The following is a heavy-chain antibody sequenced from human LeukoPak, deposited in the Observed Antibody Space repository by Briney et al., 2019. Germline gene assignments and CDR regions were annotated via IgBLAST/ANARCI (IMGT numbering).Heavy chain of an antibody. CDR3: ASVAMLAFGI. CDR2: IKQDGSEK. J-gene: IGHJ3*02. Sequence: PGGSLRLSCAASGFTSSSYWMSWVRQAPGKGLEWVANIKQDGSEKYYVNSVKGRFTISRDNAKNSLYLQMNSLRAEDTAVYFCASVAMLAFGIWGQGTMVTVSS. CDR1: GFTSSSYW. V-gene: IGHV3-7*01. D-gene: IGHD3-10*02.